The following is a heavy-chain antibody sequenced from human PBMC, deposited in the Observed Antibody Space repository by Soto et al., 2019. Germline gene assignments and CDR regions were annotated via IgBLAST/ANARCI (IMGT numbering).Heavy chain of an antibody. CDR1: GYTFTGYY. CDR2: INPNSGGT. V-gene: IGHV1-2*04. D-gene: IGHD2-15*01. Sequence: QVPLVQSGAEVKKPGASVKVSCKASGYTFTGYYMHWVRQAPGQGLEWMGWINPNSGGTNYAQKFQGWVTMTRDTSISTAYMELSRLRSDDTAVYYCARGDIVVVVAATQKTYYYYGMDVWGQGTTGTVSS. CDR3: ARGDIVVVVAATQKTYYYYGMDV. J-gene: IGHJ6*02.